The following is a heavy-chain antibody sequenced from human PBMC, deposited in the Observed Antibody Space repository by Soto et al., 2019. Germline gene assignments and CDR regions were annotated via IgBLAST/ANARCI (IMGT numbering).Heavy chain of an antibody. V-gene: IGHV1-69*01. Sequence: QVQQVQSGAEVKKPGSSVKVSCKASGGTFSSYAISWVRQAPGQGLEWMGGIIPIFGTANYAQRFQGRVTITADESTSTAYMELSSRRSEDTAGYYCALCSSTSCYRDYYCGMDVWGQGTTVTVSS. CDR2: IIPIFGTA. CDR3: ALCSSTSCYRDYYCGMDV. D-gene: IGHD2-2*02. CDR1: GGTFSSYA. J-gene: IGHJ6*02.